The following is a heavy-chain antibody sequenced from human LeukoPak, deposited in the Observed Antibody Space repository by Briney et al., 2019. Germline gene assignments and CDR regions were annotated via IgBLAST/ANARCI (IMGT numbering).Heavy chain of an antibody. J-gene: IGHJ3*02. CDR3: ARSDGYGLVGI. D-gene: IGHD3-10*01. Sequence: SETLSLTCTVSGGSISSGSYYWSWIRQPAGKGLEWIGRIYTSGSTNYNPSLKSRVTISVDTSKNQFALKLSSVTAADTAVYYCARSDGYGLVGIWGQGTMVTVSS. CDR2: IYTSGST. V-gene: IGHV4-61*02. CDR1: GGSISSGSYY.